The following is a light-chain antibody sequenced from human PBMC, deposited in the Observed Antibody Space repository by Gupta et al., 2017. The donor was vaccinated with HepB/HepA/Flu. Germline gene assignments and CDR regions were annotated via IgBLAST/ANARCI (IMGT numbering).Light chain of an antibody. CDR2: DAS. Sequence: EVVLTQSPATLSLSPGERATLSCRASQTISSYLAWYQQKPGQAPRLLIYDASSRATSIPARFSGSGSGTDFTLTITRLEPEDFAVYYCQQRSNWLTFGGGTKVEIK. V-gene: IGKV3-11*01. J-gene: IGKJ4*01. CDR3: QQRSNWLT. CDR1: QTISSY.